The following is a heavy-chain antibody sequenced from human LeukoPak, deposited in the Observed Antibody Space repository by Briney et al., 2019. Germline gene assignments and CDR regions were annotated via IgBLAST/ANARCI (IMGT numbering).Heavy chain of an antibody. CDR1: GGSISSGGYY. CDR3: ATLGYCSAGSC. D-gene: IGHD2-15*01. J-gene: IGHJ3*01. Sequence: SETLSLTCTVSGGSISSGGYYWSWIRQPPGKGLEWIGYIYYSGSTNYNPSLKSRVTISVDTSKNQFSLKLSSVTAADTAVYYCATLGYCSAGSCWGQGTMVTVSS. V-gene: IGHV4-61*08. CDR2: IYYSGST.